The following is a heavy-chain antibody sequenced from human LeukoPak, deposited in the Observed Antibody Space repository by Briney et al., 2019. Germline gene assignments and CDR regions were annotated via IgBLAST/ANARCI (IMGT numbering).Heavy chain of an antibody. D-gene: IGHD1-26*01. V-gene: IGHV1-3*01. CDR3: AGEAPGVGALSY. Sequence: ASVKVSCKASGYTFTSYAMHWVRQAPGQRLEWMGWINAGNGNTKYSRKFQGRVTITRDTSASTAYMELSSLRSEDTAVYYCAGEAPGVGALSYWGQGTLVTVSS. CDR2: INAGNGNT. J-gene: IGHJ4*02. CDR1: GYTFTSYA.